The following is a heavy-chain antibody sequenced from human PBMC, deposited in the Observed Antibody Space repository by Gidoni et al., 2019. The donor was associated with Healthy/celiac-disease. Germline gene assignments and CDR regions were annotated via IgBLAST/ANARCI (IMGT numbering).Heavy chain of an antibody. J-gene: IGHJ4*02. V-gene: IGHV3-23*01. D-gene: IGHD2-15*01. CDR2: ISGSGGST. Sequence: EVQLLESGGGLVQPGGSLRLSCAASGFTFSSYAMSWGRQAPGEGLEWVSGISGSGGSTNYAESVKGRLNISRDNSKNTLDLKMNSLRAEETAVYYCAKDIGVVVAATPDDYWGQGTLVTVSS. CDR1: GFTFSSYA. CDR3: AKDIGVVVAATPDDY.